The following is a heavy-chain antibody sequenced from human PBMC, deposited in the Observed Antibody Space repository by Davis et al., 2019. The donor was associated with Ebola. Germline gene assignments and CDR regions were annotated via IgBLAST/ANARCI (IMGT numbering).Heavy chain of an antibody. CDR3: ARRRGHSYSYSSLDY. Sequence: GESLKISCAASGFTFSVSAIHWVRQASGKGLEWVGRIRTKTNNYATSYAASVKGRFTVSRDDSRNTAYLQISNLKTEDTAVYYCARRRGHSYSYSSLDYWGQGTLVTVSS. V-gene: IGHV3-73*01. CDR1: GFTFSVSA. J-gene: IGHJ4*02. CDR2: IRTKTNNYAT. D-gene: IGHD5-18*01.